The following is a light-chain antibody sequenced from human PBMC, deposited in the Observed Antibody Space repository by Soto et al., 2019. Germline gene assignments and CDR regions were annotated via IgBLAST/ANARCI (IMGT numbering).Light chain of an antibody. Sequence: QSVLTQPASVSGSPGQSITISCIGTSSDVGDYNYVSWYQQHPGKAPKLMIYDVSNRPSGVSNRFSASKSGNTASLTISGLQAEDEADYYCSSYTSSSTLLFGGGTKVTVL. CDR3: SSYTSSSTLL. J-gene: IGLJ2*01. V-gene: IGLV2-14*01. CDR1: SSDVGDYNY. CDR2: DVS.